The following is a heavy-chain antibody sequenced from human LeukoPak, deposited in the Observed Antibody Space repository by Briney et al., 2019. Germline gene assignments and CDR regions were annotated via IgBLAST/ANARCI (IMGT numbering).Heavy chain of an antibody. CDR2: ITSSSTYV. J-gene: IGHJ4*02. D-gene: IGHD2-2*01. V-gene: IGHV3-21*04. CDR3: AKDACSSTSCSNDY. Sequence: GGSLRLSCAASGFPFSNYTMTWVRRAPGKGLEWVSLITSSSTYVESADSVKGRFTISRDNAKNSLSLQMNSLRAEDTALYYCAKDACSSTSCSNDYWGQGTLVTVSS. CDR1: GFPFSNYT.